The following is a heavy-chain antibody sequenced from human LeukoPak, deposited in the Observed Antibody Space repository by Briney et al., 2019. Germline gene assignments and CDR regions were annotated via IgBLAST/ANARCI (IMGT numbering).Heavy chain of an antibody. Sequence: GGSLRLSCAASGFTFSSYSMSWVRQAPGKGLEWVSYISSSSSTIYYADSVKGRFTISRDNAKNSLYLQMNSLRDEDTAVYYCARDRYFDSSGYYLPYFQHWGQGTLVTVSS. CDR1: GFTFSSYS. CDR3: ARDRYFDSSGYYLPYFQH. J-gene: IGHJ1*01. D-gene: IGHD3-22*01. CDR2: ISSSSSTI. V-gene: IGHV3-48*02.